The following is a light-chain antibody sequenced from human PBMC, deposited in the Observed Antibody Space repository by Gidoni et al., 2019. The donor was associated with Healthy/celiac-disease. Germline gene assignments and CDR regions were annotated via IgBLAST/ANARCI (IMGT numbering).Light chain of an antibody. CDR2: DAS. J-gene: IGKJ1*01. V-gene: IGKV1-5*01. CDR1: QSISSW. Sequence: DIQMTQSPSTLSASVGDRVTITCRASQSISSWLAWYQQKPGKAPKLLIYDASSLESGVPSRFSCSGSVTEFTLTISSLQPDDFATYYCQQYNSYPWTFGQGTKVEIK. CDR3: QQYNSYPWT.